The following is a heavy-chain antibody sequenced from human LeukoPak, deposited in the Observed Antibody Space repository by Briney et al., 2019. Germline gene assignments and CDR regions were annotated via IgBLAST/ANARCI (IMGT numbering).Heavy chain of an antibody. J-gene: IGHJ4*02. D-gene: IGHD3-10*01. CDR3: ARDLRMVRGVIINPPDY. Sequence: ASVKVSCKASGYTFTSYAMNWVRQAPGQGLEWMGWINTNTGNPTYAQGFTGRFVFSLDTSVSTAYLQISSLKAEDTAVYYCARDLRMVRGVIINPPDYWGQGTLVTVSS. CDR1: GYTFTSYA. CDR2: INTNTGNP. V-gene: IGHV7-4-1*02.